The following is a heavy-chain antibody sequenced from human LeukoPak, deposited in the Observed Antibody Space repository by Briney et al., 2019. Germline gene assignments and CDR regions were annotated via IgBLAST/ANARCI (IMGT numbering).Heavy chain of an antibody. CDR3: ATEVGTPAVRSAFNI. D-gene: IGHD3-10*02. CDR2: ISSSSSII. V-gene: IGHV3-48*04. Sequence: GVLRLSCAASGFTFSSYSMNWVRQAPGKGLEWVSYISSSSSIIYYADSVKGRFTISRDNAKNALHLQMNSLRAEDTAVYYCATEVGTPAVRSAFNIWGQGTMVTVSS. CDR1: GFTFSSYS. J-gene: IGHJ3*02.